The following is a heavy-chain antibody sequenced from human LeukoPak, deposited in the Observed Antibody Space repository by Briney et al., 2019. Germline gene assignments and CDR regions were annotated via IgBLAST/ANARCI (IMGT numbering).Heavy chain of an antibody. D-gene: IGHD6-19*01. Sequence: GGSLRLSCAAFSGFAMSWVRQAPGKGLEWVSAINGRGGDTYYPDSVKGRFTISRDNSNNTLYLQMNSLRAEDTAVYYCAKGHRSSSSFFDSWGQGILVTVSS. J-gene: IGHJ4*02. CDR3: AKGHRSSSSFFDS. CDR1: SGFA. CDR2: INGRGGDT. V-gene: IGHV3-23*01.